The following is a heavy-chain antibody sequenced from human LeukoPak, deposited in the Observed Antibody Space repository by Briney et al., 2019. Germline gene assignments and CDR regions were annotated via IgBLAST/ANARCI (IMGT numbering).Heavy chain of an antibody. V-gene: IGHV4-59*01. Sequence: SETLSLTCTVSGGSISSYYRSWIRQPPGKGLEWIGYIYYSGSTNYNPSLKSRVTISVDTSKNQFSLKLSSVTAADTAVYYCARHNRGAAGDYYGMDVWGQGTTVTVSS. CDR2: IYYSGST. D-gene: IGHD2/OR15-2a*01. J-gene: IGHJ6*02. CDR3: ARHNRGAAGDYYGMDV. CDR1: GGSISSYY.